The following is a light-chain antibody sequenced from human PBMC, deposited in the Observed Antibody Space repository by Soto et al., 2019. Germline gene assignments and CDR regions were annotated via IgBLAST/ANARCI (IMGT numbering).Light chain of an antibody. CDR2: GNN. Sequence: QSVLTQPPSASGTPGQRVTISCSGSNSNIGRTTVNWYQQLPGTAPKVLIYGNNQRPSGVPDRFSASASGTSASLAISGLQSEDGADYYCAAWDDSLNGPVFGGGTKVTVL. CDR1: NSNIGRTT. V-gene: IGLV1-44*01. J-gene: IGLJ3*02. CDR3: AAWDDSLNGPV.